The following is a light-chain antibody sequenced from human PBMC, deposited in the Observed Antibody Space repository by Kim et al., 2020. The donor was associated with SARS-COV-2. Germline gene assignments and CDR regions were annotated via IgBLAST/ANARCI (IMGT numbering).Light chain of an antibody. CDR1: QSVSTN. Sequence: VSPGESATLSCRATQSVSTNLAWYQQRPGQAPRLLISGASTRATGVPARFSGSGFGTEFTLTISSLQSEDFAVYYCQQYDGWPRTFGQGTKVDIK. V-gene: IGKV3-15*01. J-gene: IGKJ1*01. CDR3: QQYDGWPRT. CDR2: GAS.